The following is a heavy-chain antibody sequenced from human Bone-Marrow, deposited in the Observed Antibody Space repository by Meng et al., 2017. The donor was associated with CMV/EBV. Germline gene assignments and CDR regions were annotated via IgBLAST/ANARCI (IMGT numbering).Heavy chain of an antibody. Sequence: GGSLRLSCAASGFTFSSYSMNWVRQAPGKGLEWVSYISSSSSTIYYADSVKGRFTISRDNAKNSLYLQMNSLRAEDTAVYYCARTLGATKSYWGQGTLVTLSS. CDR3: ARTLGATKSY. J-gene: IGHJ4*02. V-gene: IGHV3-48*04. D-gene: IGHD1-26*01. CDR2: ISSSSSTI. CDR1: GFTFSSYS.